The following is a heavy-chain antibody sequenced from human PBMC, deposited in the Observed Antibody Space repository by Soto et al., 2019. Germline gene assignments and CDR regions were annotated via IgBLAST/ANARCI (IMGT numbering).Heavy chain of an antibody. V-gene: IGHV4-30-4*01. CDR2: IYDCGNT. D-gene: IGHD6-19*01. CDR1: SGSTSSENY. CDR3: AREGGEPSDGCYYFDC. Sequence: PWETLSLPWTVSSGSTSSENYWSCIRQPPGSRLGWSRHIYDCGNTADNPSLKSRLSISIGTSKNQSFLKLRSVPAADTAAPCCAREGGEPSDGCYYFDCWGQRRRGTVAS. J-gene: IGHJ4*02.